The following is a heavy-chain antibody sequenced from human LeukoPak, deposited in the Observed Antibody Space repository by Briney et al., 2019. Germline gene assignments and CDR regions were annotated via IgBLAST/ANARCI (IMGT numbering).Heavy chain of an antibody. CDR1: GFTFSSFA. J-gene: IGHJ4*02. Sequence: GGSLRLSCAASGFTFSSFAMHWVRQAPGKGLEYVSAISSDGGSTYYGNSVKGRFTISRDNSKNTLYLLMGSLRAEDMAVYYCARRNGAEHSYDYWGQGTLATVSS. D-gene: IGHD5-18*01. CDR3: ARRNGAEHSYDY. CDR2: ISSDGGST. V-gene: IGHV3-64*01.